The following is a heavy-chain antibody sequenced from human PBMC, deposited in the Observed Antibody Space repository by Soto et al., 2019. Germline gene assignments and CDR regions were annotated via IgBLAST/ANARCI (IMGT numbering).Heavy chain of an antibody. Sequence: GESLKISCKGSGYSFTSYWIGWVRQMPGKGLEWMGIIYPGDSDTRYSPSFQGQVTISADKSISTAYLQWSSLKASDTAMYYCPRHHALEGYCSSTSCYTGGYYGMDVWGQATTVTVS. CDR2: IYPGDSDT. V-gene: IGHV5-51*01. J-gene: IGHJ6*02. CDR3: PRHHALEGYCSSTSCYTGGYYGMDV. CDR1: GYSFTSYW. D-gene: IGHD2-2*02.